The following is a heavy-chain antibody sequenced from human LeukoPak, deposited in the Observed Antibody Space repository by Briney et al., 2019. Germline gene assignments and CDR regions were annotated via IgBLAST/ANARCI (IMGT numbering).Heavy chain of an antibody. CDR2: ISSSGSTI. Sequence: GGSLRLSCAASGFTFSSYEMNWVRQAPGKGLEWVSYISSSGSTIYYADSVKGRFTISRDNAKNSLYLQMNSLRAEDTAVYYCARARGGSGRVNQPSAFDIWGQGTMVTVSS. CDR3: ARARGGSGRVNQPSAFDI. CDR1: GFTFSSYE. D-gene: IGHD3-10*01. J-gene: IGHJ3*02. V-gene: IGHV3-48*03.